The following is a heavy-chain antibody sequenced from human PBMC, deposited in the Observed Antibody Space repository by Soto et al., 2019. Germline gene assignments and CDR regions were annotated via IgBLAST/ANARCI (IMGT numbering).Heavy chain of an antibody. J-gene: IGHJ4*02. V-gene: IGHV4-59*12. CDR1: GGSINSYY. Sequence: SETLSLTCTVSGGSINSYYWTWIRQPPGKGLEWIGYISYSVSTNYNPTLKRRVSISVDMSKKQFSLRLSSVTAADTAVYYCARDLDSGYDSPFGYWGQGTLVTVSS. D-gene: IGHD5-12*01. CDR2: ISYSVST. CDR3: ARDLDSGYDSPFGY.